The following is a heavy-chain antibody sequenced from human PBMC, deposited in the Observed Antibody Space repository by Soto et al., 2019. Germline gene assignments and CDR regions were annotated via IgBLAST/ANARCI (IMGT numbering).Heavy chain of an antibody. CDR2: ISGSGGST. Sequence: EVPLLESGGGLVQPGGSLRLSCAASGFTFSSYAMSWVRQAPGKGLEWVSAISGSGGSTYYADSVKGRFTISRDNSKNTLYLQMNSLRAEDTAVYYCAKALWGSWYKEDYYYGMDVWGQGTTVTVSS. D-gene: IGHD6-13*01. CDR1: GFTFSSYA. J-gene: IGHJ6*02. CDR3: AKALWGSWYKEDYYYGMDV. V-gene: IGHV3-23*01.